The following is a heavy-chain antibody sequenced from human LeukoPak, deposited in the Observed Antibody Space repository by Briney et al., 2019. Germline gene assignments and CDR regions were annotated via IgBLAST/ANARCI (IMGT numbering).Heavy chain of an antibody. CDR3: VKDNPLDY. D-gene: IGHD2-15*01. CDR1: GFDLSRDS. J-gene: IGHJ4*02. CDR2: IDTTTNFI. Sequence: GGSLRLSCEASGFDLSRDSMNWVRQAPGMGLEWVSSIDTTTNFIFYSDSVRGRFTISRDNAKNTLYLYVNSLRPDDSAVYYCVKDNPLDYWGQGTLVIVSS. V-gene: IGHV3-21*01.